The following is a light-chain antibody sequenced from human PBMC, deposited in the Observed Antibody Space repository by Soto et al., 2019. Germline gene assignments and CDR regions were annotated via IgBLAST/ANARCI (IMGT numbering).Light chain of an antibody. CDR2: GAS. Sequence: ALTQSPGTLSSSPGERATLSCRASQSVSSNYLAWYQQKPGQAPRILIYGASSRATGIPDRFSGSGSGTDCTLTIDRLESEDFAVYFCQQYGDLPWTFGQGTKVDIK. CDR1: QSVSSNY. J-gene: IGKJ1*01. CDR3: QQYGDLPWT. V-gene: IGKV3-20*01.